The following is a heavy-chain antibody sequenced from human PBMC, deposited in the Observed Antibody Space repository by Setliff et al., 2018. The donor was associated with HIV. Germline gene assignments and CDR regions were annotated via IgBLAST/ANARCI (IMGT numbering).Heavy chain of an antibody. J-gene: IGHJ5*02. D-gene: IGHD2-2*01. CDR1: GNIFTTYG. V-gene: IGHV1-18*01. CDR2: ISASNDNT. CDR3: ARAQYQLLEPPTYNWFDP. Sequence: ASVKVSCKASGNIFTTYGISWVRQAPGQGLEWMGWISASNDNTNYAQKFQGRVTMTTDTSTDTAYMELSSLRSEDTAVYYCARAQYQLLEPPTYNWFDPWGQGTLVTV.